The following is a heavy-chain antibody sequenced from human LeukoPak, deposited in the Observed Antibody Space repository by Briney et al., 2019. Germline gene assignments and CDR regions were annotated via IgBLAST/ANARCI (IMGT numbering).Heavy chain of an antibody. V-gene: IGHV4-59*01. D-gene: IGHD3-10*01. CDR2: IYYGGGT. CDR3: ARVPSSFGSSTWYFDL. Sequence: SETLSLTCTVSGGSISGYYWSWIRQPPGKGLEWIGYIYYGGGTNYNPSLKSRVTISVDTKNQFSLKLSSVTAADTAVYYCARVPSSFGSSTWYFDLWGRGTLVTVSS. J-gene: IGHJ2*01. CDR1: GGSISGYY.